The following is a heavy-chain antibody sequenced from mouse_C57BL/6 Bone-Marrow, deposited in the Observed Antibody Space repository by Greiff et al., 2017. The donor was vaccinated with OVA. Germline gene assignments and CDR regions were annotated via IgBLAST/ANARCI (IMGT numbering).Heavy chain of an antibody. J-gene: IGHJ1*03. CDR1: GYTFTSYW. D-gene: IGHD1-1*01. CDR3: ARFPLYYYGSSYWYFDV. CDR2: IDPSDSYT. Sequence: QVQLQQSGAELVMPGASVKLSCKASGYTFTSYWLHWVKQRPGQGLEWIGEIDPSDSYTNYNQKFKGKSTLTVDKSSSTAYMQLSSLTSEDSAVYYCARFPLYYYGSSYWYFDVWGTGTTVTVSS. V-gene: IGHV1-69*01.